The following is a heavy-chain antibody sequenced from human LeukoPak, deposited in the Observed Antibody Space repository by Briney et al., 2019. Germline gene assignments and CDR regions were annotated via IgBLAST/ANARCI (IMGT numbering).Heavy chain of an antibody. CDR2: IYTSGSA. CDR1: GDSITSGDSY. Sequence: SQTLSLTCSVSGDSITSGDSYWTWIRRPAGRGLEWIGLIYTSGSAKYNPSLKSRITMSLDTSKNQISLQLNSVTAADTAVYYCAREYSHWGQGTLVTVSS. J-gene: IGHJ4*02. D-gene: IGHD5-12*01. CDR3: AREYSH. V-gene: IGHV4-61*02.